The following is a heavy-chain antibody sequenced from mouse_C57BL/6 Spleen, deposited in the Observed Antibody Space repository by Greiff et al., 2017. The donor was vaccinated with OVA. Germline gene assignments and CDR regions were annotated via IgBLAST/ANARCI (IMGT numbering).Heavy chain of an antibody. CDR3: AIQDSSGYEFAY. J-gene: IGHJ3*01. D-gene: IGHD3-2*02. CDR2: LWSGGST. V-gene: IGHV2-2*01. CDR1: GFSLTSYG. Sequence: VKLQESGPGLVQPSQSLSITCTVSGFSLTSYGVHWVRQSPGKGLEWLGVLWSGGSTAYTAAFISRLSISKDNSKSQVFFKMNSLQADDTAIYYCAIQDSSGYEFAYWGQGTLVTVSA.